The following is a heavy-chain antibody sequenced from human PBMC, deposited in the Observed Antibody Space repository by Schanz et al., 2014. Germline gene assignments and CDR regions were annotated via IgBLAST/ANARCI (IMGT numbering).Heavy chain of an antibody. CDR3: ARDRRRYCSTASCLHDNWFDP. CDR1: GYTFTSDS. V-gene: IGHV1-46*01. D-gene: IGHD2-2*01. CDR2: INPSEGGT. Sequence: QVQLVQSGAEVKKPGASVKVSCKASGYTFTSDSMHWVRQAPGQGLEWMGMINPSEGGTSFPQKFKDRLTMTRDTSTSTFYMELSSLRSEDTAVYYCARDRRRYCSTASCLHDNWFDPWGQGTLVIVSS. J-gene: IGHJ5*02.